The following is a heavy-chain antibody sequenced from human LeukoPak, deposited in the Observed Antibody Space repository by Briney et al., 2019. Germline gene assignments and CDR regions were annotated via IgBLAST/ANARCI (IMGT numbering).Heavy chain of an antibody. Sequence: GGSLRLSCAASGFTFSSYWMHWVRQAPGKGLVWVSRINSDGSSTSYADSVKGRFTISRDNAKNSLYLQMNSLRAEDTAVYYCARASVAPVRFGYWGQGTLVTVSS. V-gene: IGHV3-74*01. CDR3: ARASVAPVRFGY. D-gene: IGHD2-21*01. J-gene: IGHJ4*02. CDR2: INSDGSST. CDR1: GFTFSSYW.